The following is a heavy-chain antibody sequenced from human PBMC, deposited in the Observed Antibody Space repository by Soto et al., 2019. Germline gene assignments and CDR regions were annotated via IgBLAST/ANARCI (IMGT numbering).Heavy chain of an antibody. V-gene: IGHV1-2*02. Sequence: SAKARCKDSAYTKTYKYMYWVQQAKRQGLEWLGWINPNSGGTNYAKKFKGRVHMNRDPSISTDYMELNRLRSDDTAVYYCAPDQSPSSGWTGMDVWRQGTTLTVSS. D-gene: IGHD6-19*01. CDR3: APDQSPSSGWTGMDV. CDR1: AYTKTYKY. CDR2: INPNSGGT. J-gene: IGHJ6*02.